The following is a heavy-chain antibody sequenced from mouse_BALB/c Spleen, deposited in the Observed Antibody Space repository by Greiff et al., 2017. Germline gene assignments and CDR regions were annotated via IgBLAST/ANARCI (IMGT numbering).Heavy chain of an antibody. D-gene: IGHD1-2*01. CDR1: GFTFSSYA. J-gene: IGHJ1*01. CDR2: ISSGGSYT. V-gene: IGHV5-9-3*01. Sequence: EVQVVESGGGLVKPGGSLKLSCAASGFTFSSYAMSWVRQTPEKRLEWVATISSGGSYTYYPDSVKGRFTISRDNAKNTLYLQMSSLRSEDTAMYYCARQTTATNWYFDVWGAGTTVTVSS. CDR3: ARQTTATNWYFDV.